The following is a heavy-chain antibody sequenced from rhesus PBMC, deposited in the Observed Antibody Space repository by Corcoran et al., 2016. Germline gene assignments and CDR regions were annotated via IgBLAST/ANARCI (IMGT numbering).Heavy chain of an antibody. Sequence: QVQLQESGPGLVKPSETLSLTCAVSGYSISSNYWSWIRQPPGKGLEWIGYIYGSSGHTYSNPSLKSRVTISTDTTKNPFSLTLRSVTAADTAVYYCARADQSDWYFDLWGPGTPITISS. D-gene: IGHD2-39*01. CDR2: IYGSSGHT. CDR3: ARADQSDWYFDL. CDR1: GYSISSNY. V-gene: IGHV4-160*01. J-gene: IGHJ2*01.